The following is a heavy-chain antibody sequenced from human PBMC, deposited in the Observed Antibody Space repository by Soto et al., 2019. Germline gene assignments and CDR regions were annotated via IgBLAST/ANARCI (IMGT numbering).Heavy chain of an antibody. CDR3: ARWVEVSLDYFDS. Sequence: SETLSLTCAVSGGSISSGGYSWTWIRQPPGKGLEWIGHIYHSGRTYYNPSLKSRVTISVDTSKNQFSLNLSSVTAADTAVYYCARWVEVSLDYFDSWGQGTPVTSPQ. V-gene: IGHV4-30-2*05. D-gene: IGHD2-15*01. CDR2: IYHSGRT. CDR1: GGSISSGGYS. J-gene: IGHJ4*02.